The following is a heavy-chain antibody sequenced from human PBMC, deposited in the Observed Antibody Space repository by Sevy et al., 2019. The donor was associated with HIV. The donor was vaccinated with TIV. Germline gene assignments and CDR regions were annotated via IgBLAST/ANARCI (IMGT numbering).Heavy chain of an antibody. Sequence: ASVKVSCKASGYTFSDSGYYVHWVRQAPGQGLEWMRWINPKSGATNYAQKFQGRVTMTRDTSVSTANMELNRLTSDDTAVYYCARESYDFWTGPVDYDYGMDVWGQGTTVTVSS. CDR3: ARESYDFWTGPVDYDYGMDV. CDR2: INPKSGAT. D-gene: IGHD3-3*01. CDR1: GYTFSDSGYY. J-gene: IGHJ6*02. V-gene: IGHV1-2*02.